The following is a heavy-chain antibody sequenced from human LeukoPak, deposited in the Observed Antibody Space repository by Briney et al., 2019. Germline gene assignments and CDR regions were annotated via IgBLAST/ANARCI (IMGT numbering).Heavy chain of an antibody. CDR1: GGTFSSYA. D-gene: IGHD5-18*01. V-gene: IGHV1-69*06. Sequence: SVKVSCQASGGTFSSYAISWVRQAPGQRLEWMGGIIPIFGTANYAQKFQGRVTITADKSTSTAYMEPSSLRSEDTAVYYCARGPQGYGPGYWGQGTLVTVSS. CDR2: IIPIFGTA. J-gene: IGHJ4*02. CDR3: ARGPQGYGPGY.